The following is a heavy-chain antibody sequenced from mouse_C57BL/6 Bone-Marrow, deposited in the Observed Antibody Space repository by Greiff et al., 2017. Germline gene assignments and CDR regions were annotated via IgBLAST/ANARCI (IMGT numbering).Heavy chain of an antibody. V-gene: IGHV1-47*01. D-gene: IGHD1-1*01. CDR2: FHPYNDDT. CDR3: ARPNYYGSRDWYFDV. J-gene: IGHJ1*03. CDR1: GYTFTTYP. Sequence: VQLQESGAELVKPGASVKMSCKASGYTFTTYPIEWMKQNHGKSLEWIGNFHPYNDDTKYNEKFKGKATLTVEKSSSTVYLELSRLTSDDSAVYYGARPNYYGSRDWYFDVWGTGTTVTVSS.